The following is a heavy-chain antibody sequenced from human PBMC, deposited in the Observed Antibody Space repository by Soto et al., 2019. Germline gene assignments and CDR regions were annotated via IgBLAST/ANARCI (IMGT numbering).Heavy chain of an antibody. V-gene: IGHV1-58*01. CDR2: IVVGSGNT. CDR1: GFTFTSSA. J-gene: IGHJ4*02. D-gene: IGHD6-13*01. Sequence: ASVKVSCKASGFTFTSSAVQWVRQARGQRLEWIGWIVVGSGNTNYAQKIQERVTITRDISTSTAYMELRSLRSYDTVVYYCARSIAAAVDFDYWGQGTLVTVSS. CDR3: ARSIAAAVDFDY.